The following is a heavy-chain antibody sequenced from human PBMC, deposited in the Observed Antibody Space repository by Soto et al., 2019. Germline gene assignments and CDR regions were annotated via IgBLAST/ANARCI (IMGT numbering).Heavy chain of an antibody. CDR3: ARGVAPGYCTNGVCSIAEYFQH. CDR2: IYYSGST. CDR1: GGSISSSSYY. D-gene: IGHD2-8*01. Sequence: SETLSLTCTVSGGSISSSSYYWGWIRQPPGKGLEWIGSIYYSGSTYYNPSLKSRVTISVDTSKNQFSLKLSSATAADTAVYYCARGVAPGYCTNGVCSIAEYFQHWGQGTLVTVSS. J-gene: IGHJ1*01. V-gene: IGHV4-39*01.